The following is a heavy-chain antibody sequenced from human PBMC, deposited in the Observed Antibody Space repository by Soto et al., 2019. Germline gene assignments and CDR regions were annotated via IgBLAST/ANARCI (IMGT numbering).Heavy chain of an antibody. J-gene: IGHJ5*02. CDR3: ARGLSSGRNNWFDP. CDR1: GHSVSSNKAA. D-gene: IGHD6-19*01. CDR2: TYYRSKWYN. Sequence: LSLSCAISGHSVSSNKAAWTWIRQSPTRNPQWLGRTYYRSKWYNDYAVSVKSRITINPDTSKNQFSLQLNSVTPEDTAVYYCARGLSSGRNNWFDPWGQGTLVTVSS. V-gene: IGHV6-1*01.